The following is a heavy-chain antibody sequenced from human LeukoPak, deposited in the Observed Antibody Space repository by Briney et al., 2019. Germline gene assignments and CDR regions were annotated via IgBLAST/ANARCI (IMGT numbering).Heavy chain of an antibody. CDR3: AKCILTGYYKGYMDV. Sequence: GGSLRLSCAASGFTFSSYAMHWVRQAPGKGLEWVAVISYDGSNKYYADSVKGRFTISRDNSKNTLYLQMNSLRAEDTAVYYCAKCILTGYYKGYMDVWGKGTTVTISS. D-gene: IGHD3-9*01. CDR1: GFTFSSYA. V-gene: IGHV3-30*04. CDR2: ISYDGSNK. J-gene: IGHJ6*03.